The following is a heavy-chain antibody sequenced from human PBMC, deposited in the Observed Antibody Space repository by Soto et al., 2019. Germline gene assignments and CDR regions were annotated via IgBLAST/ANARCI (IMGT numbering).Heavy chain of an antibody. Sequence: QVQLVQSGAEVKKPGASVKVSCKASGYTFTSYYMHWVRQAPGQGLEWMGIINPSGGSTSYAQKFQGRVTLTRDTSTSTVYMELSSLRSEDTAVYYCASVSSWSCFAYWGQGTLVTVSS. CDR1: GYTFTSYY. CDR2: INPSGGST. J-gene: IGHJ4*02. CDR3: ASVSSWSCFAY. D-gene: IGHD6-13*01. V-gene: IGHV1-46*01.